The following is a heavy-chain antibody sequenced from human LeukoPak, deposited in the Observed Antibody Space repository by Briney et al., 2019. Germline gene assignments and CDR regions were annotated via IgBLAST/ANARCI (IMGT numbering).Heavy chain of an antibody. CDR3: AKDTYDFWSGYYLN. CDR1: GFTFSSYS. J-gene: IGHJ4*02. D-gene: IGHD3-3*01. V-gene: IGHV3-21*04. Sequence: GGSLRLSCAASGFTFSSYSMNWVRQAPGKGLEWVSSISSSSSYIYYADSVKGRFTISRDNSKNTLYLQMNSLRAEDTAVYYCAKDTYDFWSGYYLNWGQGTLVTVSS. CDR2: ISSSSSYI.